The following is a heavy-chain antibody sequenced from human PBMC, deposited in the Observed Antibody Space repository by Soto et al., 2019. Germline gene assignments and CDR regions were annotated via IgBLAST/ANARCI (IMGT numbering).Heavy chain of an antibody. CDR3: ARNSRFDTPKVY. V-gene: IGHV3-66*01. J-gene: IGHJ4*02. D-gene: IGHD5-18*01. CDR2: IYSGGTT. CDR1: GFTVSSNY. Sequence: ESGGGLVQPGGSLRLSCAASGFTVSSNYMTWVRQAPGKGLEWVSVIYSGGTTYYADSVKGRFTISRDKSKSTLYLQMNSLRAEDTAVYYCARNSRFDTPKVYWGQGTLVTVSS.